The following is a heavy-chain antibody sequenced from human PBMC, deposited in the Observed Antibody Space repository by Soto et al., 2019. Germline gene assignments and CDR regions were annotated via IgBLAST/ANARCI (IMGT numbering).Heavy chain of an antibody. CDR3: ARHSKDYYDSSGYHNDDFDI. V-gene: IGHV4-39*01. Sequence: PSSTXSLTCTVSVFSIIISSYYWGWIRQPPGNVLEWIGSIYYSGITYYNPSLKSRVTISVDTSKNQFSLKLSSVTAADTDVYYCARHSKDYYDSSGYHNDDFDIWGKGTMV. J-gene: IGHJ3*02. CDR1: VFSIIISSYY. CDR2: IYYSGIT. D-gene: IGHD3-22*01.